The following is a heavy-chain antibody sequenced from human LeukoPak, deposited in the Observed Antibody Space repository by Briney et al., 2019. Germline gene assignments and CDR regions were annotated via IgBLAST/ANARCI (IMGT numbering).Heavy chain of an antibody. CDR3: ARPLEYCSGGNCYYYFDY. CDR2: INSDGSST. V-gene: IGHV3-74*01. D-gene: IGHD2-15*01. CDR1: GVNFSTYW. J-gene: IGHJ4*02. Sequence: GGSLRLSCAATGVNFSTYWMDGVRQAPGKGLVWVSRINSDGSSTTYADSVKGRFTISRDNAKNTLYLQMNSLRAEDTALYYCARPLEYCSGGNCYYYFDYWGQGTLVTVSS.